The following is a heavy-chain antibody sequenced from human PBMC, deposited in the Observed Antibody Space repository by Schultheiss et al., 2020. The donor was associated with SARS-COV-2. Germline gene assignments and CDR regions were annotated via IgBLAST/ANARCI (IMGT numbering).Heavy chain of an antibody. CDR1: GGSISSYY. D-gene: IGHD3-10*01. CDR3: ARFRGTDAFDI. CDR2: IYYSGNT. Sequence: SETLSLTCTVSGGSISSYYWSWIRQPPGKELEWIGYIYYSGNTNYNPSLKSRVTISVDTSKNQFSLKLSSVTAADTAVYYCARFRGTDAFDIWGQGTMVTVSS. J-gene: IGHJ3*02. V-gene: IGHV4-59*12.